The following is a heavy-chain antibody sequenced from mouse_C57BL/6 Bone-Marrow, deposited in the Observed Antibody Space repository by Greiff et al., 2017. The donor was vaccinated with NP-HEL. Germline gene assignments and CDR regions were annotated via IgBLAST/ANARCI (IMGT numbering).Heavy chain of an antibody. CDR3: ARHSNYVRYYAMDY. J-gene: IGHJ4*01. D-gene: IGHD2-5*01. CDR1: GFTFSDYG. CDR2: ISSGSSTI. Sequence: EVMLVESGGGLVKPGGSLKLSCAASGFTFSDYGMHWVRQAPEKGLEWVAYISSGSSTIYYADTVKGRFTISRDNAKNTLFLQMTSLRSEDTAMYYCARHSNYVRYYAMDYWGQGTSVTVSS. V-gene: IGHV5-17*01.